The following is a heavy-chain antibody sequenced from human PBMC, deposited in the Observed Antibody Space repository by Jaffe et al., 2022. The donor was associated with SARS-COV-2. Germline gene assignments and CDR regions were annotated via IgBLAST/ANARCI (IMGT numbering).Heavy chain of an antibody. V-gene: IGHV1-69*01. CDR1: GGTFSSYA. D-gene: IGHD4-17*01. Sequence: QVQLVQSGAEVKKPGSSVKVSCKASGGTFSSYAFMWVRQAPGQGLEWMGGTIPIFGKTNYAQKFQGRVTITADESTTTAYMELSSLRSDDTAVYYCASPGTYGDYFHHWGQGTVVTVSS. J-gene: IGHJ4*02. CDR2: TIPIFGKT. CDR3: ASPGTYGDYFHH.